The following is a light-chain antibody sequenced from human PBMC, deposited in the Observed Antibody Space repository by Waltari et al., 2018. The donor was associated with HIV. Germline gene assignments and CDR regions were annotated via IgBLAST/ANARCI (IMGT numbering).Light chain of an antibody. Sequence: EIVMTQSPASLSVSPGERVTLSCRASQSVSSDLAWYQQKPGQVTRLLIYDASTRATGIPTRFSGSGSGTEFTLTISRLEADDFAVYYCQQYGGSPRVTFGPGTKVDIK. CDR3: QQYGGSPRVT. J-gene: IGKJ3*01. V-gene: IGKV3-15*01. CDR2: DAS. CDR1: QSVSSD.